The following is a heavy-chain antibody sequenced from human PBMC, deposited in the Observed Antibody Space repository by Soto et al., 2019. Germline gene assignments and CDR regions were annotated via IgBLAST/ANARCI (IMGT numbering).Heavy chain of an antibody. CDR3: ATGYCRSDNCHFTH. J-gene: IGHJ4*02. CDR1: GFNFHTYT. CDR2: ISGTSETI. D-gene: IGHD2-2*03. V-gene: IGHV3-48*02. Sequence: QTGGSLRLSCAASGFNFHTYTMTWVRQAPGKGLEWVSYISGTSETIFYADSVKGRFTISRDNAKNSLYLQLNSLRDEETAVYYCATGYCRSDNCHFTHWGQGTLVTVSS.